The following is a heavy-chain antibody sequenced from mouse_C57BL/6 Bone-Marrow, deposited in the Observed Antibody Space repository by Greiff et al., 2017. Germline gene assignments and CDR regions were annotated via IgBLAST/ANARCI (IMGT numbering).Heavy chain of an antibody. CDR3: TTYYGSSPYYFDY. D-gene: IGHD1-1*01. J-gene: IGHJ2*01. CDR1: GYTFTSYW. CDR2: FYPGNSDT. Sequence: VQLQQSGTVLARPGASVKMSCKTSGYTFTSYWMHWVKQRPGQGLEWIGAFYPGNSDTSYNQKFKGKAKLTAVTSASTAYMELSSLTNEDSAVYYCTTYYGSSPYYFDYWGQGTTLTVSS. V-gene: IGHV1-5*01.